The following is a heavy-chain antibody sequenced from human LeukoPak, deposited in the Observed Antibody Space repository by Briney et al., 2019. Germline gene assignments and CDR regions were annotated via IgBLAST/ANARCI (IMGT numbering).Heavy chain of an antibody. D-gene: IGHD1-26*01. CDR1: GFTFDDYA. Sequence: PGRSLRLSCAASGFTFDDYAMPWVRQAPGKGLEWVSGISWNSGSIGYADSVKGRFTISRDNAKNSLYLQMNSLRAEDTALYYCAKDWGHSGSLTQGYFDYWGQGTLVTVSS. CDR3: AKDWGHSGSLTQGYFDY. J-gene: IGHJ4*02. CDR2: ISWNSGSI. V-gene: IGHV3-9*01.